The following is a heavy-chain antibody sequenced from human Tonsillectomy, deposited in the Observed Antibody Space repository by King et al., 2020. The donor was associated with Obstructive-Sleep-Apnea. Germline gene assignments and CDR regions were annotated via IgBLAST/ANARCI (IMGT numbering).Heavy chain of an antibody. CDR3: ARDSSQNDDFLTGFLPYFDF. D-gene: IGHD3-9*01. CDR2: ISYNGNNK. Sequence: VQLVESGGGVVQPGRSLTLSCAASGFSFSTYAVHWVRQAPGKGLEWLAVISYNGNNKYYADSVKGRFTISRDNAKNTLYLQMNSLKIEDTAVFYCARDSSQNDDFLTGFLPYFDFWGQGALGTVSS. CDR1: GFSFSTYA. J-gene: IGHJ4*02. V-gene: IGHV3-30-3*01.